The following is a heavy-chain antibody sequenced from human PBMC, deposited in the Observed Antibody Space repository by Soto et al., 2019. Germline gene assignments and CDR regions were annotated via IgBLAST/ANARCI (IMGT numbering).Heavy chain of an antibody. CDR3: ARGGPVLMVYQRYYGMDV. CDR2: ISYDGSNK. V-gene: IGHV3-30-3*01. D-gene: IGHD2-8*01. Sequence: QVQLVESGGGVVQPGRSLRLSCAASGFTFSSYAMHWVRQAPGKGLEWVAVISYDGSNKYYADSVKGRFTISRDNSKNTLYLQMNSLRAEDTAVYYCARGGPVLMVYQRYYGMDVWGQGTTVTVSS. J-gene: IGHJ6*02. CDR1: GFTFSSYA.